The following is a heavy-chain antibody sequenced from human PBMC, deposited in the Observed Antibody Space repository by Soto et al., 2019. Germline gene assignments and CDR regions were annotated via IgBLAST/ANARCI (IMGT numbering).Heavy chain of an antibody. J-gene: IGHJ4*02. CDR2: ISYDGSNK. Sequence: GGSLRLSCAASGFTFSSYGMHWVRQAPGKGLEWVAVISYDGSNKYYADSVKGRFTISRDNSKNTLYLQMNSLRAEDTAVYYCAKGAIEMTTVVTQYFDYWGQGTLVTVSS. D-gene: IGHD4-17*01. CDR1: GFTFSSYG. V-gene: IGHV3-30*18. CDR3: AKGAIEMTTVVTQYFDY.